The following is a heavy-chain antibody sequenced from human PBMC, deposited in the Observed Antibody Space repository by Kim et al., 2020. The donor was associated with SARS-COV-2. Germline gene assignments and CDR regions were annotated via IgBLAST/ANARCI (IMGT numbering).Heavy chain of an antibody. V-gene: IGHV3-30*04. CDR2: ISYDGSNK. CDR1: GFTFSSYA. Sequence: GGSLRLSCAASGFTFSSYAMHWVRQAPGKGLEWVAVISYDGSNKYYADSVKGRFTISRDNSKNTLYLQMNSLRAEDTAVYYCAGGYCSSTSCYYLPDYWG. D-gene: IGHD2-2*01. CDR3: AGGYCSSTSCYYLPDY. J-gene: IGHJ4*01.